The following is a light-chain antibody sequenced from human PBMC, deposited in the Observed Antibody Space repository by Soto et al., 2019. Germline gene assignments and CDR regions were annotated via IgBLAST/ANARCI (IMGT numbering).Light chain of an antibody. J-gene: IGLJ1*01. V-gene: IGLV1-44*01. CDR1: SSNIGSNT. Sequence: QSVLTQPPSASGTPGQRVTISCFGSSSNIGSNTVNWYRQLPGTAPKLLIYSNDQRPSGVPDRLSGSKSGTSASLAISGLQSEDEAEYYCAVWDDSLNGYVFGTGTKLIVL. CDR2: SND. CDR3: AVWDDSLNGYV.